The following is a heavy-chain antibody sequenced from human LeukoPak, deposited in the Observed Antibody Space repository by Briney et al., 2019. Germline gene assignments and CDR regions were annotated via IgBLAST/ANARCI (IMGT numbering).Heavy chain of an antibody. V-gene: IGHV4-38-2*02. D-gene: IGHD2-21*02. CDR3: ANSDFYNMDV. Sequence: SETLSLTCTVSGYSISSGYYWGWIRQPPGKGLEWIGSIYHSGSTYYNPSLKSRVTISVDTSKNQFSLKLSSVTAADTAVYYCANSDFYNMDVWGKGTTVTVSS. CDR1: GYSISSGYY. J-gene: IGHJ6*03. CDR2: IYHSGST.